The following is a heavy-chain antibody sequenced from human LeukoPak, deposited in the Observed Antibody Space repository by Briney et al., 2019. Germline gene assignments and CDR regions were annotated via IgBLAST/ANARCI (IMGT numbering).Heavy chain of an antibody. CDR2: ISYDGSNK. V-gene: IGHV3-30-3*01. CDR1: GFTLSSYA. CDR3: ASRGLD. Sequence: GGPLRLSCAASGFTLSSYAMHWVRQAPGKGLEWVAVISYDGSNKYYADSVKGRFTISRDNSKNTLYLQMNSLRAEDTAVYYCASRGLDCGQGTLVTVSS. J-gene: IGHJ4*02.